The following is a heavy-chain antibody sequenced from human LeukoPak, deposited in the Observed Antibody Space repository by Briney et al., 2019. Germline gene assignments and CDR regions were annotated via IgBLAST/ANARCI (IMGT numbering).Heavy chain of an antibody. CDR2: IYYSGST. CDR3: ARGVTMGREGMVYLYYHMDV. CDR1: GGSISGGNYY. V-gene: IGHV4-31*03. D-gene: IGHD3-10*01. Sequence: SQTLSLTCTVSGGSISGGNYYWTWLRQHPGMGPEWIGYIYYSGSTHYNPSLRSRVTISVDTSKNQFSLKVSSVTAADSAVYFCARGVTMGREGMVYLYYHMDVWGPGTTVTVSS. J-gene: IGHJ6*03.